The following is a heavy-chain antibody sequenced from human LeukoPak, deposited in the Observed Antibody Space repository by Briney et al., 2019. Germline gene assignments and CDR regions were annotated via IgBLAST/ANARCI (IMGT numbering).Heavy chain of an antibody. V-gene: IGHV3-23*01. CDR2: ISGNGGST. J-gene: IGHJ4*02. CDR3: AKDRRQGFFDY. CDR1: RFTFPDYP. Sequence: GGSLRLSCAASRFTFPDYPMTWVRQAPGKGLEWVSGISGNGGSTYHADSVKGRFTISRDNSKNTLYLQMHSLRAEDTAVYYCAKDRRQGFFDYWGQGTLVTVSS.